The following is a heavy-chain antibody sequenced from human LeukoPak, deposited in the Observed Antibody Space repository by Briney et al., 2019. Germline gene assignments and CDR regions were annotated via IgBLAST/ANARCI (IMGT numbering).Heavy chain of an antibody. D-gene: IGHD6-13*01. CDR1: GFTFSSYS. V-gene: IGHV3-21*01. J-gene: IGHJ4*02. CDR2: ISSSSSYI. Sequence: PGGSLRLSCAASGFTFSSYSMNWVRQAPGKGLEWVSSISSSSSYIYYADSVKGRFTISRDNAKNSLYLQMNSLRAEDTAVYYCGRDRARSSSDFDYWGQGTLVTVSS. CDR3: GRDRARSSSDFDY.